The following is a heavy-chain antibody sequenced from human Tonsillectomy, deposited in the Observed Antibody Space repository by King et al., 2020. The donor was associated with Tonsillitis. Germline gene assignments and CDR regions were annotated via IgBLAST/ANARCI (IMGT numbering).Heavy chain of an antibody. V-gene: IGHV4-38-2*01. CDR3: ARDRGDILTGYYPRGWFDP. CDR1: GYSISGGNY. D-gene: IGHD3-9*01. CDR2: IYRSGSI. J-gene: IGHJ5*02. Sequence: QLQESGPGLVKPSETLSLTCAVSGYSISGGNYWGWIRQPPGKGLEWIGTIYRSGSIYYNPSLRGRVTISVDTSKNQYSLNLTSVTATDRSVYYCARDRGDILTGYYPRGWFDPGGQGKVVTVSS.